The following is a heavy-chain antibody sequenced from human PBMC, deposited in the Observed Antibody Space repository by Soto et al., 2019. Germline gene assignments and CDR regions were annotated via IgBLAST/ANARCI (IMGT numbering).Heavy chain of an antibody. J-gene: IGHJ1*01. CDR2: ISYDGSNK. CDR1: GFTFSSYA. V-gene: IGHV3-30-3*01. Sequence: QVQLVESGGGVVQPGRSLRLSCAASGFTFSSYAMHWVRQAPGKGLEWVAVISYDGSNKYYADSVKGRFTISRDNSKNTLYLQMNSLRAEDTAVYYCARVRSVIAYWGQGTLVTVSS. D-gene: IGHD3-22*01. CDR3: ARVRSVIAY.